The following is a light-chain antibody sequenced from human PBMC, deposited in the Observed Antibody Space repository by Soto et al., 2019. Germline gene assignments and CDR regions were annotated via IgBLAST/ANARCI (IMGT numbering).Light chain of an antibody. CDR1: SSDMGAYNS. V-gene: IGLV2-8*01. CDR3: NSYTGRGHWV. CDR2: DDS. J-gene: IGLJ3*02. Sequence: QSALTQPPSASGSPGQSVTISCTGTSSDMGAYNSVSWYQQQPGKAPKLIIYDDSNRPSGVPDRFSGSKSGNTASLTISGLQADEEDDYYHNSYTGRGHWVFGGGTKVTVL.